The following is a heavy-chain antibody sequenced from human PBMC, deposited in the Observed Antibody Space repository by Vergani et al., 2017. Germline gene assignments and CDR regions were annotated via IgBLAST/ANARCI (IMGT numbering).Heavy chain of an antibody. CDR3: ARDGYDFWSGYYIYYYYYMDV. CDR1: GFTFDDYA. Sequence: EVQLVESGGGLVQPGRSLRLSCAASGFTFDDYAMHWVRQAPGKGLEWVSGISWNSGSIGYADSVKGRFTISRDNAKNSLYLQMNSLRAEDTAVYYCARDGYDFWSGYYIYYYYYMDVWGKGP. CDR2: ISWNSGSI. V-gene: IGHV3-9*01. D-gene: IGHD3-3*01. J-gene: IGHJ6*03.